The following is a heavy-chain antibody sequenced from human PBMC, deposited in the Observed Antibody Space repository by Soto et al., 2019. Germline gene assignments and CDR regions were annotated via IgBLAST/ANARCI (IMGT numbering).Heavy chain of an antibody. CDR3: AKKPPSSIQGWACGMDV. CDR2: TFTGGST. CDR1: GFSVTTNY. V-gene: IGHV3-53*02. Sequence: EVQLVETGGGLIQPGGSLRLSCLASGFSVTTNYIIWVRQPPGKGLEWVSTTFTGGSTHYADSLKGRFSIARDNSKNTVYRQMNNLRVEDTAVYDCAKKPPSSIQGWACGMDVWGQGSTVSVSS. D-gene: IGHD1-26*01. J-gene: IGHJ6*02.